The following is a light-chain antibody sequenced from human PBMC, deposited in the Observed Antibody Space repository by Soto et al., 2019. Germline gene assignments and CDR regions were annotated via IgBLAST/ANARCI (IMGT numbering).Light chain of an antibody. CDR3: QQYGSSPRT. CDR1: QSVGNY. J-gene: IGKJ1*01. CDR2: GAS. V-gene: IGKV3-20*01. Sequence: EIVLTQSPGTVSLAPGERATIACPASQSVGNYLAWYQQRPGKAPRLLIYGASSRATGVPDRFSGSGSGTDFTLTISRLEPEDFAVYYCQQYGSSPRTFGQGTKVDIK.